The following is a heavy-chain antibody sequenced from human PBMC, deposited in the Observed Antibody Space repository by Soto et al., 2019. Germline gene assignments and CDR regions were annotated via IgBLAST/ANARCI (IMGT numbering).Heavy chain of an antibody. J-gene: IGHJ4*02. CDR3: ARPRGYSYVLPDY. CDR2: ISSSSGTI. V-gene: IGHV3-48*02. CDR1: GFTFSGYN. D-gene: IGHD5-18*01. Sequence: EVQLVESGGGLVQPGGSLRLSCSASGFTFSGYNMNWVRQAPGKGLEWVSYISSSSGTIYYADSVKGRFTISRDNAKNSLYLQMNSLRDEDTAVYYCARPRGYSYVLPDYWGQGTLVTVSS.